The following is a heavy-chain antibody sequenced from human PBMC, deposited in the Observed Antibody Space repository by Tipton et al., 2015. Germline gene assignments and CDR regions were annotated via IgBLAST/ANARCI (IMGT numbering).Heavy chain of an antibody. Sequence: GLVKPSETLSLTCAVSAYSISSDYYWGWIRQPPGKGLEWIGSISHSGNTYYNPSLKSQVTISVDTSKNQFSLKLSSVTAADTALYYCARGPWKTFDYWGQGTLVTVSS. CDR3: ARGPWKTFDY. J-gene: IGHJ4*02. V-gene: IGHV4-38-2*01. CDR1: AYSISSDYY. CDR2: ISHSGNT. D-gene: IGHD1-1*01.